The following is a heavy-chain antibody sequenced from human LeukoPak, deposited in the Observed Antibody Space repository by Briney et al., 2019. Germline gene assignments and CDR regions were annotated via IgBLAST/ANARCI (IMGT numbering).Heavy chain of an antibody. CDR1: GYSFTTYW. J-gene: IGHJ4*02. CDR3: AGGAYYDFWSGYYRDY. V-gene: IGHV5-51*01. CDR2: IYPRDSGT. D-gene: IGHD3-3*01. Sequence: GESLKISCKASGYSFTTYWIGWVRQMPGRGLEWMGVIYPRDSGTRYNPSFQGQVTISADKSISTAYLQWSSLKASDTAMYYCAGGAYYDFWSGYYRDYWGQGTLVTVSS.